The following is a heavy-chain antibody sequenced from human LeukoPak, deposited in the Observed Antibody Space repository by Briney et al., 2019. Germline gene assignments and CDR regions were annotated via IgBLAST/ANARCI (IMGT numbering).Heavy chain of an antibody. D-gene: IGHD1-26*01. J-gene: IGHJ4*02. CDR1: GFTFSSYG. V-gene: IGHV3-30*03. CDR2: ISYDGSNK. Sequence: PGGSLRLSCAASGFTFSSYGMHWVRQAPGKGLEWVAVISYDGSNKYYADSVKGRFTISRDNAKNTLYLQMNSLRAEDTAMYYCARRSSGSPPFYFDYWGQGTLVTVSS. CDR3: ARRSSGSPPFYFDY.